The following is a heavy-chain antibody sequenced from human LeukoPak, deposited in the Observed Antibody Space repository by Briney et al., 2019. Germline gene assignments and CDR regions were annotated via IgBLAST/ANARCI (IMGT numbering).Heavy chain of an antibody. D-gene: IGHD5-24*01. CDR2: ISGNGNII. V-gene: IGHV3-11*01. CDR3: ARLPNYYFDY. Sequence: GGSLRLSCAASGFTFSDYYMGWIRQAPGKGLEWVSYISGNGNIIYYADSVKGRSTISRDNAKNTLFLQMNSLRAEDTALYYCARLPNYYFDYWDQGTLVTVSS. CDR1: GFTFSDYY. J-gene: IGHJ4*02.